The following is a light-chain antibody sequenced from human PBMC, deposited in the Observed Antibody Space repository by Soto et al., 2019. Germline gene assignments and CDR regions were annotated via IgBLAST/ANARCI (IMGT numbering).Light chain of an antibody. CDR3: SSYTSSSTSWV. CDR2: EVS. Sequence: QSVLTQPASVSGSPGQSSTISCTGTSSDVGGYNYVSWYQQHPGKAPKLMIYEVSNRPSGVSNRFSGSKSVNTASLTISGLQAEDEADYYCSSYTSSSTSWVFGGGTKVTVL. V-gene: IGLV2-14*01. CDR1: SSDVGGYNY. J-gene: IGLJ3*02.